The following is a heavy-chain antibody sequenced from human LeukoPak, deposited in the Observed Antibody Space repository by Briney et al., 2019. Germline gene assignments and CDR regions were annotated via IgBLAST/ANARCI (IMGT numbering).Heavy chain of an antibody. J-gene: IGHJ5*02. V-gene: IGHV1-46*01. D-gene: IGHD2-15*01. CDR1: GYTFTSFY. CDR2: INPSGGST. Sequence: ASVKVSCKPSGYTFTSFYMHWVRQAPGQGLEGMGIINPSGGSTSYAQKFQGRVTMTRDTSTRTVYMTLSSLRSEDMAVYYCARSGASSDNELLDGDWFDPWGQGTLVTVSS. CDR3: ARSGASSDNELLDGDWFDP.